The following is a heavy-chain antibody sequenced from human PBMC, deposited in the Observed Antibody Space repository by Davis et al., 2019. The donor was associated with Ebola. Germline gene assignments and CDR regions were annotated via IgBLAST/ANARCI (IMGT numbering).Heavy chain of an antibody. J-gene: IGHJ5*02. CDR3: VRSQGYFSWFDP. V-gene: IGHV3-23*01. D-gene: IGHD3-22*01. CDR1: GFTFSSYS. CDR2: ISVRTDDT. Sequence: GESLKISCVASGFTFSSYSFNWVRQTPGKGLEWVSQISVRTDDTHYADSVKGRFTISKDYSKHTVYLQMNSLRVEDTAVYYCVRSQGYFSWFDPWGQGTLVTVSS.